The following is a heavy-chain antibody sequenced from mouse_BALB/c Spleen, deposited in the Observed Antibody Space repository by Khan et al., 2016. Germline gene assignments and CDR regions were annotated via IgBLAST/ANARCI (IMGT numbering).Heavy chain of an antibody. CDR3: ARRGPIYYYGSTYGY. Sequence: EVQLQESGAELVKPGASVKLSCTASGFNIKDTFMHWVKQRPEQGLEWIGRIDPANGNTRYDPKFQGKATITAETSSTTAYLQLSSLTSVDTAVYYCARRGPIYYYGSTYGYWGQGTTLTVSS. V-gene: IGHV14-3*02. J-gene: IGHJ2*01. D-gene: IGHD1-1*01. CDR1: GFNIKDTF. CDR2: IDPANGNT.